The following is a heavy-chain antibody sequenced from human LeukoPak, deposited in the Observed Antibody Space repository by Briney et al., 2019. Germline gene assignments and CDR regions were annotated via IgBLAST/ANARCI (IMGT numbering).Heavy chain of an antibody. CDR3: ARDASWNDGRGLDN. D-gene: IGHD1-1*01. V-gene: IGHV3-53*01. Sequence: QTGGSLRLSCAASGFIVSTSYMTWVRQAPGKGLECVSIIYNNGDTHYADSVKGRFTISRDNSRNTLFLQMNSLRAEDTAIYFCARDASWNDGRGLDNWGQGTLVTVSS. CDR1: GFIVSTSY. J-gene: IGHJ4*02. CDR2: IYNNGDT.